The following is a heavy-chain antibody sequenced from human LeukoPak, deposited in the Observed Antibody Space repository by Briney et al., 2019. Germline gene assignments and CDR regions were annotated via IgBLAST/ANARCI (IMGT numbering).Heavy chain of an antibody. CDR2: FDPEDGET. CDR3: ATSQSIQGSAFEWDDY. Sequence: EASVKVSCKVSGYTLTELSMHWVRQAPGKGLEWMGGFDPEDGETIYAQKFQRRVTMTEDTSTDTAYMELSSLRSEDTAVYYCATSQSIQGSAFEWDDYWGQGTLVTVSS. V-gene: IGHV1-24*01. CDR1: GYTLTELS. D-gene: IGHD1-26*01. J-gene: IGHJ4*02.